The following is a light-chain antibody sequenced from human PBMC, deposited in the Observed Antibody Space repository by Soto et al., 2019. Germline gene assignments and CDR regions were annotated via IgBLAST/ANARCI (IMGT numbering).Light chain of an antibody. CDR3: QQRSNWPPLT. CDR2: DAS. J-gene: IGKJ4*01. Sequence: EIVLTQSPATLSLSPGERATLSCRASQSVSIYLAWYQQKPGQAPRLLIYDASNRATGIPARFSGSGSGTDFILIISSLEPEDFAVYYCQQRSNWPPLTFGGGTKVEIK. CDR1: QSVSIY. V-gene: IGKV3-11*01.